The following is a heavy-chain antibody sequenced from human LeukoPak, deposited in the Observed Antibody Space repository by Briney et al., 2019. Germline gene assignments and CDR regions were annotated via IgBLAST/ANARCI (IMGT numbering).Heavy chain of an antibody. Sequence: GASVKVSCKASGGTFSSYAMSWVRQAPGKGLEWVSAISGSGGSTYYADSVKGRFTISRDNSKNTLYLQMNSLRAEDTAVYYCATWVYWGQGTLVTVSS. J-gene: IGHJ4*02. CDR3: ATWVY. V-gene: IGHV3-23*01. CDR1: GGTFSSYA. D-gene: IGHD7-27*01. CDR2: ISGSGGST.